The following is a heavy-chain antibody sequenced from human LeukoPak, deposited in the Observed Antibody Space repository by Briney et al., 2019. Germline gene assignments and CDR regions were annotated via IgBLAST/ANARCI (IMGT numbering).Heavy chain of an antibody. V-gene: IGHV4-38-2*01. CDR3: ARIGCSGGSCYFDG. J-gene: IGHJ4*02. CDR1: GYSISSGYY. Sequence: SETLSLTCAVSGYSISSGYYWGWIRQPPGKGLEWFGSIYHSGSTYYNPSLKSRVTISVDTSKNQFSLKLSSVTAADTAVYYCARIGCSGGSCYFDGWGQGTLVTVSS. CDR2: IYHSGST. D-gene: IGHD2-15*01.